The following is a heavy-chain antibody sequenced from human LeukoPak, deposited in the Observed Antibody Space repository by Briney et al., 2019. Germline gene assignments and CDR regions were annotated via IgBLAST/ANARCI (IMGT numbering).Heavy chain of an antibody. CDR1: GGSISSSTYY. D-gene: IGHD2-21*01. V-gene: IGHV4-39*01. Sequence: SETLSLTCSVSGGSISSSTYYWGWIRQPPGKGLEWIGSIYYSGSTYYNPSLKSRVTISVDTSKNQFSLKLSSVTAADTAVYYCARGAIPVALHWFDPWGQGILVTVSS. J-gene: IGHJ5*02. CDR3: ARGAIPVALHWFDP. CDR2: IYYSGST.